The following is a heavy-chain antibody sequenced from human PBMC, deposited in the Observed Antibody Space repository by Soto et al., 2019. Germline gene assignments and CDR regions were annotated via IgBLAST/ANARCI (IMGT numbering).Heavy chain of an antibody. Sequence: QLQLQESGPGLVKPSETLSLTCSVSGDSINSDKYYWGWIRQPPGKGLEWIGSIYYRGNTYYNPSLKNRVTISLDKSKSQFSLKLTSVTAADSAVSFCARLEGLATISYYFDFWGQGALVTVSS. J-gene: IGHJ4*02. CDR2: IYYRGNT. D-gene: IGHD3-9*01. CDR3: ARLEGLATISYYFDF. V-gene: IGHV4-39*01. CDR1: GDSINSDKYY.